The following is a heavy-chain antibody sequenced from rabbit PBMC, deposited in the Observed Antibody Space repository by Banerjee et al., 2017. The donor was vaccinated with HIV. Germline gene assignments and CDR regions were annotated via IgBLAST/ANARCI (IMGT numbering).Heavy chain of an antibody. Sequence: EESGGGLVQPEGSLTLTCKASGIDFSSSQYMCWVRQAPGKGLEWIGYIDNIFGAAYHASWVHGRFSISRENTQNTVSLQLNSLTAADTATYFCVGDAGATLYGYVDLNLWGQGTLVTVS. D-gene: IGHD6-1*01. J-gene: IGHJ3*01. CDR2: IDNIFGAA. CDR3: VGDAGATLYGYVDLNL. V-gene: IGHV1S43*01. CDR1: GIDFSSSQY.